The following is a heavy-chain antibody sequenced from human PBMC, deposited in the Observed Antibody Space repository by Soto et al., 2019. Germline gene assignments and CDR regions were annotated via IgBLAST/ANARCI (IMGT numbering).Heavy chain of an antibody. CDR2: IYYSGST. CDR3: ARHARGIVVVVAATHFDY. Sequence: SETLSLTCTVSGGSISSSSYYWGWIRQPPGKGLEWIGSIYYSGSTYYNPSLKSRVTISVDTSKNQFSLKLSSVTAADTAVYYCARHARGIVVVVAATHFDYWGQGTLVTVSS. J-gene: IGHJ4*02. V-gene: IGHV4-39*01. D-gene: IGHD2-15*01. CDR1: GGSISSSSYY.